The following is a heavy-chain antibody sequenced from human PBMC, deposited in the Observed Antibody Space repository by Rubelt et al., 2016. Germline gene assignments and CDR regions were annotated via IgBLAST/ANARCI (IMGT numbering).Heavy chain of an antibody. J-gene: IGHJ6*02. V-gene: IGHV1-18*01. CDR2: ISAYNGNT. Sequence: QVQLVQSGAEVKKPGASVKVSCKASGYTFTSYGISWVRQAPGQGLEWMGWISAYNGNTNYAQKLQGGVAMTTDASTSTADMELRGLRSDDAAVYYCARGTMVRGAPDVWGQGTTVTVSS. D-gene: IGHD3-10*01. CDR3: ARGTMVRGAPDV. CDR1: GYTFTSYG.